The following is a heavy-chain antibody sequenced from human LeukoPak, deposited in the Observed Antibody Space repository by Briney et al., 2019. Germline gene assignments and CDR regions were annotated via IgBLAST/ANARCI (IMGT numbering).Heavy chain of an antibody. CDR2: IYHSGST. Sequence: SETLSLTCTVSGYSISSGYYWGWIRQPPGKGLEWIGSIYHSGSTYYNPSLKSRVTISVDTSKNQFSLKLSSVTAADTAVYYCARLATYYDILTGYLRPYYFDYWGQGTLVTVSS. CDR3: ARLATYYDILTGYLRPYYFDY. V-gene: IGHV4-38-2*02. CDR1: GYSISSGYY. D-gene: IGHD3-9*01. J-gene: IGHJ4*02.